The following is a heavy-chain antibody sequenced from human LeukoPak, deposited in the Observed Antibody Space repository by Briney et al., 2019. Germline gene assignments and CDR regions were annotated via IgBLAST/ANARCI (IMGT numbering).Heavy chain of an antibody. J-gene: IGHJ5*02. Sequence: GGSLRLSCAASGFTFSSYWMNWVRQAPGKGLEWVGRIRSNSDGGTIDYAAPVKGRFALSRDDSKNTLYLQMNSLQTEDTAVYYCATDFYDTTWGQGTLVTVSS. D-gene: IGHD3-22*01. V-gene: IGHV3-15*07. CDR2: IRSNSDGGTI. CDR3: ATDFYDTT. CDR1: GFTFSSYW.